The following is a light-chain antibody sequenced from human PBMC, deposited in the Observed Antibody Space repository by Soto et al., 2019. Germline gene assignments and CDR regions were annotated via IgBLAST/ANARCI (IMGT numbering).Light chain of an antibody. CDR2: GAS. V-gene: IGKV3-20*01. Sequence: EIVLTQSPGTLFLSPGERATLSCRASQSVRNSYLAWYQQKPGQAPRLLIYGASGRATGIPDRFSGSGSGTDFTLTISRLEPEDFAVYYCQQYGSSPYSFGQGTKLEI. CDR3: QQYGSSPYS. CDR1: QSVRNSY. J-gene: IGKJ2*01.